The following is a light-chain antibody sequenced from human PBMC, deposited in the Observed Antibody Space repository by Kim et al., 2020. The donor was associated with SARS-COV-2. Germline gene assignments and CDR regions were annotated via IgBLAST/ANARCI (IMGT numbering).Light chain of an antibody. Sequence: DIVMTQSPLSLSVTPGEPASISCRSSQSLLHSNGYNYLDWYLQKPGQSPQLLIYLGSNRASGVPDRFSGSGSGTDFTLKISRVEAEDVGVYYCMQGLQTLSFGGGTKVDIK. CDR3: MQGLQTLS. CDR1: QSLLHSNGYNY. J-gene: IGKJ4*01. V-gene: IGKV2-28*01. CDR2: LGS.